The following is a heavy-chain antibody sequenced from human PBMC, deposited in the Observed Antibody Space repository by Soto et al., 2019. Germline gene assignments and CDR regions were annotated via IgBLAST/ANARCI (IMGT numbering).Heavy chain of an antibody. J-gene: IGHJ4*02. CDR2: IDYNGVT. CDR3: ARASQCKSYFDCFAWLDY. CDR1: GGSINSNDYY. Sequence: PSETLSLTCIVSGGSINSNDYYWGWIRQPPGKGLEWIGNIDYNGVTYYNPSLKSRVTVSKDTSKNQFSLNLTSVTAADTAVYYCARASQCKSYFDCFAWLDYWGQGTLVTVSS. D-gene: IGHD3-9*01. V-gene: IGHV4-39*07.